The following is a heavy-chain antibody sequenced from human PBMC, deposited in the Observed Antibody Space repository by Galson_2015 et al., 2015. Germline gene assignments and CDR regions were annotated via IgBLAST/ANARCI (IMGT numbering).Heavy chain of an antibody. V-gene: IGHV3-48*02. Sequence: SLRLSCAASGFSFSAYSMNWVRQAPGKGLEWVSYISSSGSTIYHADSVKGRFTISRDNAKNSLYLEVNSLGDEDTAVYYCARTHAGNYPYYYGLDLWGQGTAVIVSS. J-gene: IGHJ6*02. CDR1: GFSFSAYS. CDR3: ARTHAGNYPYYYGLDL. CDR2: ISSSGSTI. D-gene: IGHD1-7*01.